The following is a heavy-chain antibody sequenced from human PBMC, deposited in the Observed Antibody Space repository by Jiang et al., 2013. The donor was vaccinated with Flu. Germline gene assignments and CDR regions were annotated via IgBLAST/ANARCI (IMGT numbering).Heavy chain of an antibody. Sequence: LVESGAEVRKPGASVRVSCKASGYTLSGYYMHWVRQAPGQGLEWIGRINPNSGGSTYAQRFQGRATLTRDTSISTYYMDLDRLKSDDTAVYYCARESWDGDYAIDLWGQGTLVTVSS. V-gene: IGHV1-2*06. CDR3: ARESWDGDYAIDL. CDR2: INPNSGGS. J-gene: IGHJ4*02. D-gene: IGHD4-17*01. CDR1: GYTLSGYY.